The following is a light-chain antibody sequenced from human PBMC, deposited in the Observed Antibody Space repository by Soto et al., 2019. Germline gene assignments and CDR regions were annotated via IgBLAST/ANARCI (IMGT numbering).Light chain of an antibody. CDR3: PKYNNWWT. J-gene: IGKJ1*01. CDR1: QSVSSS. V-gene: IGKV3-15*01. Sequence: EVVMTQSPATLSLSPGERATLSCRASQSVSSSLAWYQQKPGQAPRLLIYGASTRAAGIPDRFSGSGSETEFTLTLISLQDEDFEIYYYPKYNNWWTCGKGTKLEIK. CDR2: GAS.